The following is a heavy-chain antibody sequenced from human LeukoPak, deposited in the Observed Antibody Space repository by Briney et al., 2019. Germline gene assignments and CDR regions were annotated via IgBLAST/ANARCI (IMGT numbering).Heavy chain of an antibody. CDR3: ATLRSPADFDY. J-gene: IGHJ4*02. Sequence: RPSETLSLTCTVSGGSISSSSYYWGWIRQPPGKGLEWIGSIYYSGSTYYNPSLKSRVTISVDTAKNQFSLKLSSVTAADTAMYYCATLRSPADFDYWGQGTLVSVSS. CDR2: IYYSGST. CDR1: GGSISSSSYY. V-gene: IGHV4-39*07. D-gene: IGHD6-25*01.